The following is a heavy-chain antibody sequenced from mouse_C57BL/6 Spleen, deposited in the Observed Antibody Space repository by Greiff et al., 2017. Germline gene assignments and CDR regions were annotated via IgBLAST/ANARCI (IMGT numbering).Heavy chain of an antibody. J-gene: IGHJ3*01. CDR2: ISSGGDYI. CDR3: TRPDYYGSSPAWFAY. V-gene: IGHV5-9-1*02. D-gene: IGHD1-1*01. CDR1: GFTFSSYA. Sequence: EVKLMESGEGLVKPGGSLKLSCAASGFTFSSYAMSWVRQTPEKRLEWVAYISSGGDYIYYADTVKGRFTISRDNARSTLYLQMSSLKSEDTAMCYCTRPDYYGSSPAWFAYWGQGTLVTVSA.